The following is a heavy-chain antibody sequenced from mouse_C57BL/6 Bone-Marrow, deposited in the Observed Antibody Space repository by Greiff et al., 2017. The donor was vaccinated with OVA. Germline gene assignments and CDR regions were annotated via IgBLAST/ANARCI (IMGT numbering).Heavy chain of an antibody. D-gene: IGHD1-1*01. V-gene: IGHV1-61*01. CDR2: IYPSDSET. J-gene: IGHJ1*03. CDR3: AIYYGSLYWYFDV. Sequence: QVQLQQPGAELVRPGSSVKLSCKASGYTFTSYWMDWVKQRPGQGLEWIGNIYPSDSETHYNQKFKDKATLTVDKSSSTAYMQLSSLTSEDSAVYYCAIYYGSLYWYFDVWGTGTTVTVSS. CDR1: GYTFTSYW.